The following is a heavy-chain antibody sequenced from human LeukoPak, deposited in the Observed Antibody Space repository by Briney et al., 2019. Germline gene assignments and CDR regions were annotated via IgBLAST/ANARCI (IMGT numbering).Heavy chain of an antibody. D-gene: IGHD6-19*01. CDR1: GFTFSSYW. CDR3: ARVSAVAGPHYYYYYGMDV. Sequence: GGSLRLSCAASGFTFSSYWMSWVRQAPGKGLEWVANIKQDGSEKYYVDSVKGRFTISRDNAKNSLYLQMNSLRAEDTAVYYCARVSAVAGPHYYYYYGMDVWGQGTTVTVSS. J-gene: IGHJ6*02. CDR2: IKQDGSEK. V-gene: IGHV3-7*01.